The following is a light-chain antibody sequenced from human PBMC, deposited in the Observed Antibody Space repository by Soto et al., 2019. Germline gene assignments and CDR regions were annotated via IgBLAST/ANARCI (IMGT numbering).Light chain of an antibody. Sequence: QSVLTQPASVSGSPGQSIAISCTGTSSDVGGYKYVSWYQQYPGKAPNLMIYDVSNRPSGVPDRFSGSKSGNTASLTISGLQSEDEADYYCSSYTSYTSYVFGTGNKVTVL. CDR2: DVS. V-gene: IGLV2-14*01. CDR3: SSYTSYTSYV. CDR1: SSDVGGYKY. J-gene: IGLJ1*01.